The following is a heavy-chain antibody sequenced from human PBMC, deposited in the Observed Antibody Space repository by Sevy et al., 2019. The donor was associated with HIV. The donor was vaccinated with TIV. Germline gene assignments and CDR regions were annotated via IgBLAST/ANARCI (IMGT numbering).Heavy chain of an antibody. J-gene: IGHJ4*02. CDR1: GDSVSSNSAA. D-gene: IGHD6-13*01. CDR3: ARGGAAAGTSLNFDY. V-gene: IGHV6-1*01. CDR2: TYYRSKWYN. Sequence: KQSQTLSLTCAISGDSVSSNSAAWNWIRQSPSRGLEWPGRTYYRSKWYNDYAVSVKSRITINPDTSKNQFSLQLNSVTPEDTAVYYCARGGAAAGTSLNFDYWGQGTLVTVSS.